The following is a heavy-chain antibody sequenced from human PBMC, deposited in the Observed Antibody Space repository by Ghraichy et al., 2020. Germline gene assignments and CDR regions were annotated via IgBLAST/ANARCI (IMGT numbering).Heavy chain of an antibody. CDR3: GNSYKISS. V-gene: IGHV3-74*01. Sequence: GGSLRLSCAASGFTFSSYWMHWVRQAPGKGLVWVSRINTDGSDTTYADSVKGRFTISRDNAKNTLYLQMNSLRAEDTAVYYCGNSYKISSWCQGTLVTVSS. CDR1: GFTFSSYW. CDR2: INTDGSDT. D-gene: IGHD5-24*01. J-gene: IGHJ5*02.